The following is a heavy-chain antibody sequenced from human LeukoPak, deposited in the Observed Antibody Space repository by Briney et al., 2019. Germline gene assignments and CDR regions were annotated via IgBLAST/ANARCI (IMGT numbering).Heavy chain of an antibody. J-gene: IGHJ5*02. V-gene: IGHV4-30-4*01. Sequence: PSQTLSLTCTVSGGSISSGDYYWSWIRQPPGKGLEWIGYIYDTGRTSYNPSLKSRLTTSVDTSKNQFSLKLSSVTAADTAVYYCARGIVAFIHNWFDPWGQGTLVTVSS. CDR3: ARGIVAFIHNWFDP. D-gene: IGHD2-15*01. CDR1: GGSISSGDYY. CDR2: IYDTGRT.